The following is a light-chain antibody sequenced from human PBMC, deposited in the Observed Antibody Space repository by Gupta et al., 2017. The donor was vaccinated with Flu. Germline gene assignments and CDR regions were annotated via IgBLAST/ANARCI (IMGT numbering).Light chain of an antibody. CDR1: QSISSW. Sequence: DIQMTQSPSTLSASVGDRVTITCRASQSISSWLAWYQQKPGKAPKLLIYKASSLESGVPSRFSGSGSGTEFTLTISSRQPDDFANYYCQQENSSSYTFGQGTKMEIK. CDR3: QQENSSSYT. J-gene: IGKJ2*01. CDR2: KAS. V-gene: IGKV1-5*03.